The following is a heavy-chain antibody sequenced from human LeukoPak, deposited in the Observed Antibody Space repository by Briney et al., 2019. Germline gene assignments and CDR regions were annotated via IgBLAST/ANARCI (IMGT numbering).Heavy chain of an antibody. CDR3: ARDSAFRGAYDGDPDY. CDR1: GGSFSGYY. V-gene: IGHV4-34*01. D-gene: IGHD3-16*01. CDR2: INHSGST. Sequence: PSETLSLTCAVYGGSFSGYYWSWIRQPPGKGLEWIGEINHSGSTNYNPSLKSRVTISVDTSKNQFSLKLSSVTAADTAVYYCARDSAFRGAYDGDPDYWGQGTLVTVSS. J-gene: IGHJ4*02.